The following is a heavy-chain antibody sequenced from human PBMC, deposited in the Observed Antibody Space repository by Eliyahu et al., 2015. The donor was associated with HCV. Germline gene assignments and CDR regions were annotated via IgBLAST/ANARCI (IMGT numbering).Heavy chain of an antibody. Sequence: EVQLVESGGGLVQPGGSLRLSCAASGFTFSNYAMSWVRQAPGKGLEXVSTISGSGGSTYYTDSVKGRFTISRDISKNTLYLQMNSLRAEDTAVYYCAKVGDPYDSLTAHYLDYWSQGTLVTVSS. D-gene: IGHD3-9*01. CDR3: AKVGDPYDSLTAHYLDY. J-gene: IGHJ4*02. V-gene: IGHV3-23*04. CDR1: GFTFSNYA. CDR2: ISGSGGST.